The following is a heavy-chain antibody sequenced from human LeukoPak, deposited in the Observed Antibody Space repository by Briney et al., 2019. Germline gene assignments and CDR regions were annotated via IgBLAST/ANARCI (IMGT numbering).Heavy chain of an antibody. CDR2: IWYDGSNK. CDR3: ARSNQLLG. J-gene: IGHJ4*02. D-gene: IGHD2-2*01. V-gene: IGHV3-33*01. Sequence: GGSLRLSCAASGFTFSSYGMHWVRQAPGKGLEWVVVIWYDGSNKYYADSVKGRFTISRDNSKNTLYLQMNSLRAEDTAVYYCARSNQLLGWGQGTLVTVSS. CDR1: GFTFSSYG.